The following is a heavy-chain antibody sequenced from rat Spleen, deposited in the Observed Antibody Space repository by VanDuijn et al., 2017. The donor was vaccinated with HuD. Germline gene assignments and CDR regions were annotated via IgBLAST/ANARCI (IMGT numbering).Heavy chain of an antibody. CDR3: ARRSITTFFDN. D-gene: IGHD1-10*01. CDR2: ISYDGSGT. Sequence: EVQLVGSGGGLVQPGRSLKLSCAASGFTFSDYYMAWVRQAPTKGLEWVATISYDGSGTYYRDSVKGRFTISRDNAKSTLYLQMDSLRSEDTATYYCARRSITTFFDNWGQGVMVTVSS. CDR1: GFTFSDYY. V-gene: IGHV5-29*01. J-gene: IGHJ2*01.